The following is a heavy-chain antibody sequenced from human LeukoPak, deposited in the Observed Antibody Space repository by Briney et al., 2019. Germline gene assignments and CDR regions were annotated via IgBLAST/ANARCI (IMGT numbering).Heavy chain of an antibody. J-gene: IGHJ4*02. Sequence: SETLSLTCTVSGGSISSYYWSWIRQPPGKGLEWIGYIYYSGSTNYNPSLKSRVTISVDTSKNQFSLELSSVTAADTAVYYCARLVGISGWYYFDNWGQGTLVTVSS. V-gene: IGHV4-59*08. CDR3: ARLVGISGWYYFDN. D-gene: IGHD6-19*01. CDR2: IYYSGST. CDR1: GGSISSYY.